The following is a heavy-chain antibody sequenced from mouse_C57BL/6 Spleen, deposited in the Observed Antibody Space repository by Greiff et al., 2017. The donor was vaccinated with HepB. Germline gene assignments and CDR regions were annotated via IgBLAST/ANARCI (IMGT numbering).Heavy chain of an antibody. J-gene: IGHJ4*01. Sequence: QVQLQQSGAELAKPGASVKLSCKASGYTFTSYWMHWVKQRPGQGLEWIGYINPSSGYTKYNQKFKDKATLTADTSSSTAYMQLSSLTSEDSAVYYCARDAMDYWGQGTSVTVSS. CDR3: ARDAMDY. V-gene: IGHV1-7*01. CDR1: GYTFTSYW. CDR2: INPSSGYT.